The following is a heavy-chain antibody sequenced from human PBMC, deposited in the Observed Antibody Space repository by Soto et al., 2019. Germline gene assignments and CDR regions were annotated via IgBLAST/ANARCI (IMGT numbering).Heavy chain of an antibody. CDR1: GYTFTGYY. CDR3: AREGAATAGGLAYYYYGMDV. V-gene: IGHV1-2*02. D-gene: IGHD3-10*01. J-gene: IGHJ6*02. CDR2: INPNSGCT. Sequence: GASVKVSCKASGYTFTGYYMHWVRQAPGQGLEWMGWINPNSGCTNYAQKFQGRVTMTRDTSISTAYMELSRLRSDDTAVYYCAREGAATAGGLAYYYYGMDVWGQGTTVTVSS.